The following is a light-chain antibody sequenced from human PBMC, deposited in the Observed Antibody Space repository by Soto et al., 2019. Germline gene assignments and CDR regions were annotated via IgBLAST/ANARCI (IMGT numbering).Light chain of an antibody. Sequence: DIQMTQSPSTLTASVGDRVTITCRASQSISSWLAWYQQKPGKAPKVLIYKASTLESGVPSRFSGSGSGTEFTLTIGSLQPDDLATYYCQQYDTSPLTFGGGTKVEIK. CDR3: QQYDTSPLT. V-gene: IGKV1-5*03. CDR1: QSISSW. J-gene: IGKJ4*01. CDR2: KAS.